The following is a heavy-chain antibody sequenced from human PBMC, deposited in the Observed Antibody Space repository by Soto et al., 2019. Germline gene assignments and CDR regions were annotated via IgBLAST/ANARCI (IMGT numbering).Heavy chain of an antibody. D-gene: IGHD2-2*02. J-gene: IGHJ6*02. Sequence: QVPLVQSGAEVKQPGASVKVSCKASGYSFRNYGFIWVRQAPGQGLEWMGWISGLNGDTNYARSLQGRATMMTDTSTATVYMELRNLRSDDTAVYYCAHAESYTTSWYAMDVWGQGTAVTV. CDR1: GYSFRNYG. V-gene: IGHV1-18*01. CDR2: ISGLNGDT. CDR3: AHAESYTTSWYAMDV.